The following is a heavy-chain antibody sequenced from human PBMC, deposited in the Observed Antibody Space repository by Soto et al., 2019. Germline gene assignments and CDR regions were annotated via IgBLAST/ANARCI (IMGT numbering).Heavy chain of an antibody. V-gene: IGHV3-48*02. J-gene: IGHJ6*02. Sequence: PGGSLRLSCAASGFTFSSYSMNWVRQAPGKGLEWVSYISSSSSTIYYADSVKDRFTISRDNAKNSLYLQMNSLRDEDTAVYYCAREVHKNYGSDHGGMDVWGQGTTVTVSS. CDR2: ISSSSSTI. CDR1: GFTFSSYS. CDR3: AREVHKNYGSDHGGMDV. D-gene: IGHD3-10*01.